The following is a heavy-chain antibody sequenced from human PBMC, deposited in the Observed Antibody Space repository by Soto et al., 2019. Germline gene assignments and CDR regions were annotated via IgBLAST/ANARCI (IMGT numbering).Heavy chain of an antibody. CDR2: IKPDGSDT. D-gene: IGHD1-26*01. V-gene: IGHV3-7*01. J-gene: IGHJ6*02. CDR3: AKRVWEPSYGMDV. Sequence: PGGSLRLSCAASGFTFSSYWMTWVRQAPGKGLEFLATIKPDGSDTYYADSVKGRFTISRDNSKNTLYLQMNSLRAEDTAVYYCAKRVWEPSYGMDVWGQGTTVTVSS. CDR1: GFTFSSYW.